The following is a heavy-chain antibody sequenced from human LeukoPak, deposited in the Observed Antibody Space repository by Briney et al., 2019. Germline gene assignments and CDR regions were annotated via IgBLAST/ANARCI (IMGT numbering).Heavy chain of an antibody. CDR2: IKGKTDGGTT. CDR1: GFTFSNAC. D-gene: IGHD5-18*01. V-gene: IGHV3-15*01. Sequence: GGSRRLSCAASGFTFSNACMSWVRQAPGKGLEWVGHIKGKTDGGTTDYAAPVQGRFTISRDDSKNTLFLQMNSLKTEDTAVYYCTTGTWIQLWLADYWGQGTLVTVSS. J-gene: IGHJ4*02. CDR3: TTGTWIQLWLADY.